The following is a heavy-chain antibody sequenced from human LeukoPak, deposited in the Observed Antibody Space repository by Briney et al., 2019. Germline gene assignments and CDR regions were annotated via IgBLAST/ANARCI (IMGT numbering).Heavy chain of an antibody. CDR1: GFTFGDYA. V-gene: IGHV3-49*04. D-gene: IGHD2-2*01. J-gene: IGHJ6*02. CDR3: SRDGHCTSSSCFPQNYYFYGMDV. Sequence: GGSLTLSCTASGFTFGDYAVSWGRQAPGKGLEWVGFIRSKAYGGTIEYAASVKGRFTISRDDSKSIAYLQMNSLKTEDTAVYYCSRDGHCTSSSCFPQNYYFYGMDVWGHGTTVTVSS. CDR2: IRSKAYGGTI.